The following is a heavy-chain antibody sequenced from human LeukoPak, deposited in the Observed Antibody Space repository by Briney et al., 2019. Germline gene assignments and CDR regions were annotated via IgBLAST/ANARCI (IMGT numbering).Heavy chain of an antibody. CDR2: TYFRSTWYN. D-gene: IGHD3-16*02. CDR1: GDSVSSNSVA. CDR3: ARDGVYRLDY. Sequence: SQTLSLTCAISGDSVSSNSVAWNWIRQSPSRGLEWLGRTYFRSTWYNDYAVSVKGRITVNPDTSKNQFSLQLNSVTPDDTAVYYCARDGVYRLDYWGRGTLVNVSS. J-gene: IGHJ4*02. V-gene: IGHV6-1*01.